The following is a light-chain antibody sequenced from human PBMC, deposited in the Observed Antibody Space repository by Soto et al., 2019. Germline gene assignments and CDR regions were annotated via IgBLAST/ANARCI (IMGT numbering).Light chain of an antibody. J-gene: IGKJ2*01. CDR2: GAS. CDR3: QHYGTSPPYI. Sequence: EIVLTQSPGTLSLSPGEWATLSCRASQRVSNSDLAWYQQKPGQAPRLLIYGASSRATGVPDRFSGSGSGTDFTLTISRLESEDFAVYYCQHYGTSPPYILGQGTKLDIK. V-gene: IGKV3-20*01. CDR1: QRVSNSD.